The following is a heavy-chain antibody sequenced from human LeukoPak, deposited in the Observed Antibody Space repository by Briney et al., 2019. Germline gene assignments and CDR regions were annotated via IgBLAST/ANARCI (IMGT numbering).Heavy chain of an antibody. CDR2: INHSGST. D-gene: IGHD2-21*01. CDR1: GFTFSSYG. Sequence: GSLRHSCAASGFTFSSYGMHWIRQPPGKGLEWIGEINHSGSTNYNPSLKSRVTISVDTSKNQFSLKLSSVTAADTAVYYCARGRPVKHTFDYWGQGTLVTVSS. J-gene: IGHJ4*02. CDR3: ARGRPVKHTFDY. V-gene: IGHV4-34*01.